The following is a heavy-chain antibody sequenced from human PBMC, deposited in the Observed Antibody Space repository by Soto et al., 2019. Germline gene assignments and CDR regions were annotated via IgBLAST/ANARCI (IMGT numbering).Heavy chain of an antibody. Sequence: EVQLVESGGGLVQPGGSLRLSCAASGFTVSSNYMSWVRQAPGKGLEWVSVIYSGGSTYYADSVKGRFTISRHNSKNTLYLQMNSLSAEDTAVYYCARDLRGYSGYDGSYYDYWGQGTLVTVSS. D-gene: IGHD5-12*01. CDR3: ARDLRGYSGYDGSYYDY. J-gene: IGHJ4*02. CDR1: GFTVSSNY. CDR2: IYSGGST. V-gene: IGHV3-53*04.